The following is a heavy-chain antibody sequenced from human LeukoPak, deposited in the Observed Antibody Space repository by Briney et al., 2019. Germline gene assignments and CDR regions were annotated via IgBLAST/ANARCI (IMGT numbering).Heavy chain of an antibody. CDR3: ARSDGYYYDSSGYYYDY. Sequence: SETLSLTCTVSGGSISSYYWSWIRQPPGKGLEWIGYVYYSGSTNYNPSLKSRVTLSVDTSKNQFSLKLSSVTAADTAVYYCARSDGYYYDSSGYYYDYWGQGTLVTVSS. CDR2: VYYSGST. V-gene: IGHV4-59*01. D-gene: IGHD3-22*01. CDR1: GGSISSYY. J-gene: IGHJ4*02.